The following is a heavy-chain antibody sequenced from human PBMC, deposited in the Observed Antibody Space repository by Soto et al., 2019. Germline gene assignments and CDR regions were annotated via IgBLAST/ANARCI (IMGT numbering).Heavy chain of an antibody. J-gene: IGHJ6*02. Sequence: EVQLVESGGGLVKPGGSLRLSCVASGFMFSTYSTNWVRQAPGKGLEWVASISSSSDYTYYADSVKGRFTISRDNAKNSLYLHMNSLRAEDTAVYYCARDPYGGNAGPYFYYYGMDVWGQGTTVTVSS. V-gene: IGHV3-21*01. D-gene: IGHD2-15*01. CDR1: GFMFSTYS. CDR2: ISSSSDYT. CDR3: ARDPYGGNAGPYFYYYGMDV.